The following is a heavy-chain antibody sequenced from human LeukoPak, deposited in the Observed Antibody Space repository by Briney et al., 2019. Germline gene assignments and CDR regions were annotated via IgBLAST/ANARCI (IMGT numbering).Heavy chain of an antibody. Sequence: ASVKVSCKASGYTFTSYDINWVRQATGQGLEWMGWMNPNSGNTGYAQKFQGRVTITADESTSTAYMELSSLRSEDTAVYYCATGSYGDYSPNYYYYYMDVWGKGTTVTISS. D-gene: IGHD4-17*01. J-gene: IGHJ6*03. V-gene: IGHV1-8*03. CDR2: MNPNSGNT. CDR3: ATGSYGDYSPNYYYYYMDV. CDR1: GYTFTSYD.